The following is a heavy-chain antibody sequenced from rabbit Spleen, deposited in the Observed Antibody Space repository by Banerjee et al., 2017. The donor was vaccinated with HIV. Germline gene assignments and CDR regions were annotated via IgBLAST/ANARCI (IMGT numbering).Heavy chain of an antibody. CDR3: ARSNYAYAGYAAATGDL. CDR1: GFSFSSTYY. CDR2: IGVGSSGST. D-gene: IGHD6-1*01. V-gene: IGHV1S45*01. J-gene: IGHJ6*01. Sequence: QEQLVESGGGLVQPEGSLTLTCTASGFSFSSTYYMCWVRQAPGKGLEWIGTIGVGSSGSTWYATWAKGRFTISKTSSTTVTLQMTSLTAADTATYFCARSNYAYAGYAAATGDLWGPGTLVTVS.